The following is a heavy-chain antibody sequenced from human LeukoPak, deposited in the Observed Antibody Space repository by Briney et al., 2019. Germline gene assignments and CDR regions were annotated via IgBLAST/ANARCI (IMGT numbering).Heavy chain of an antibody. Sequence: ASVKVSCKASGYTFTSSDIKWVRQATGQGLEWMGWINPNSGNTGYAQKFQGRVTMTRNTSISTAYMELSSLRSEDTAVYYCARSAARREANYYYYMDVWGKGTTVTVSS. CDR1: GYTFTSSD. CDR3: ARSAARREANYYYYMDV. CDR2: INPNSGNT. V-gene: IGHV1-8*01. J-gene: IGHJ6*03. D-gene: IGHD6-6*01.